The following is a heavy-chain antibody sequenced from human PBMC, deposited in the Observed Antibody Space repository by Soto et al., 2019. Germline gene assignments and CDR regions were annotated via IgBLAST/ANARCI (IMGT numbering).Heavy chain of an antibody. CDR2: IYPGDSDT. CDR3: GYCSGGGMNGFDI. J-gene: IGHJ3*02. Sequence: PGESLKISCKGSGYSFSSYWIGWVRQMPGKGLESMGIIYPGDSDTRYSPSFQGQVTISADKSISTAYLQWSSLKASDTAMYYCGYCSGGGMNGFDIWGQGTMVTVSS. CDR1: GYSFSSYW. D-gene: IGHD2-15*01. V-gene: IGHV5-51*01.